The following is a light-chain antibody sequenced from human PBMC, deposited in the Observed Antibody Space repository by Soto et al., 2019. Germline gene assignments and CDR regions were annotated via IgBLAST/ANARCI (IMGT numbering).Light chain of an antibody. CDR3: QQTDSFPFT. J-gene: IGKJ4*02. CDR1: QGVSTW. V-gene: IGKV1-12*02. Sequence: DIQMTQSPSSVSASVGDRVTLTGRASQGVSTWLAWFQRRPGKAPKLLIYSVSTLQPRVTSRFSGSGSGTDFLITINSLQPEDVAVYYCQQTDSFPFTFGGGTKVEIK. CDR2: SVS.